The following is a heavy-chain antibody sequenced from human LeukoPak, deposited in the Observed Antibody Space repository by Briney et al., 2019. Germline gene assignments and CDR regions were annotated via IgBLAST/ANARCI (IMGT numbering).Heavy chain of an antibody. V-gene: IGHV4-39*01. J-gene: IGHJ4*02. CDR3: ARRAAHGGWRFDY. CDR1: RDSITSSDYH. D-gene: IGHD6-19*01. Sequence: SETLSLTCTVSRDSITSSDYHWDWIRQPPGKGLEWIGTIYYSGNTYYNPSLDSRATISVDASRTQFSLGLRSVTAADTAVYHCARRAAHGGWRFDYWGQGTLVTVSS. CDR2: IYYSGNT.